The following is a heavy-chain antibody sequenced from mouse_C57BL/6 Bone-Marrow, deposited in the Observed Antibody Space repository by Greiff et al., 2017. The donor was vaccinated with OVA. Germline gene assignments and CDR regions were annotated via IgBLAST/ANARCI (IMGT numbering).Heavy chain of an antibody. CDR1: GFNFKDYY. V-gene: IGHV14-4*02. CDR3: TEWLKDY. Sequence: EVQLQQSGAELVRPGASVKLSCAASGFNFKDYYMHWVKQRPEQGLEWIGWIDPANGDTEYAPKFQGKATITADTSSNTAYLRLSSLTSEDTAVYYCTEWLKDYWGRGTGLTVSS. CDR2: IDPANGDT. J-gene: IGHJ2*03. D-gene: IGHD2-2*01.